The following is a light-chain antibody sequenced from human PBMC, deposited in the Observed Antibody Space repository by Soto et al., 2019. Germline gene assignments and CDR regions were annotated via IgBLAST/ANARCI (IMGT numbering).Light chain of an antibody. Sequence: EIVMTQSPATLSVSPGERATLSCRASQSVSSNLAWYQQKPGQAPRLLIYGASTRATGIPARFSGCGSGTEFTLTISSLQSEDFAVYSCQHYNNWPPLTFGGGTKVEIK. V-gene: IGKV3-15*01. CDR3: QHYNNWPPLT. CDR1: QSVSSN. CDR2: GAS. J-gene: IGKJ4*01.